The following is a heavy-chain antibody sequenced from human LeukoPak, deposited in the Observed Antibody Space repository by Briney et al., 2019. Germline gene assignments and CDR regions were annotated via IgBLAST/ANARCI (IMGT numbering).Heavy chain of an antibody. D-gene: IGHD2/OR15-2a*01. CDR2: FSSGSSK. Sequence: PGGSLSLSCAASVLTVSAYSMSAVRPAPGKGLEWVATFSSGSSKSYADSVKGRFTIARDTSQNTVYLQRNSRRDEDTALYYCASILYGWGQGTLVTVSS. CDR1: VLTVSAYS. V-gene: IGHV3-53*01. CDR3: ASILYG. J-gene: IGHJ4*02.